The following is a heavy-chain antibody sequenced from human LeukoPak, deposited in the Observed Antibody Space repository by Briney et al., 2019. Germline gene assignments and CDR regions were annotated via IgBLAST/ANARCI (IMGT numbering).Heavy chain of an antibody. CDR3: ASLFGATAEWYFDL. V-gene: IGHV4-59*12. CDR1: GGSISSYY. D-gene: IGHD4-17*01. Sequence: PSETLSLTCTVSGGSISSYYWSWIRQPPGKGLEWIGYIYYSGSTNYNPSLKSRVTISVDTSKNQFSLKLSSVTSADTAVYYCASLFGATAEWYFDLWGRGTLVTVSS. CDR2: IYYSGST. J-gene: IGHJ2*01.